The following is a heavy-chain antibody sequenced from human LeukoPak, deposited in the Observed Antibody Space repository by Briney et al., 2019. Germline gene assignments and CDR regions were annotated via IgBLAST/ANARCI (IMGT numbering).Heavy chain of an antibody. CDR1: GFTFSTYA. CDR3: AKSIGGVVVVATDY. Sequence: GGSLRLSCAASGFTFSTYAMTWVRQAPGKGLEWVSVISGSGGTTYYADSVKGRFTLSRDDSKNTVFLQMNSLRAEDTAVYYCAKSIGGVVVVATDYWGQGTLVTVSS. J-gene: IGHJ4*02. D-gene: IGHD2-15*01. V-gene: IGHV3-23*01. CDR2: ISGSGGTT.